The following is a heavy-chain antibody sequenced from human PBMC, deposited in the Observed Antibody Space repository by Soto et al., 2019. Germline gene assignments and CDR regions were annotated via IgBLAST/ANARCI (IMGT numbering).Heavy chain of an antibody. Sequence: SETLSLTCAVYGGSFSGYYWSWVRQPPGKGLEWIGEITRSGGINYNPSLESRVTMSLDTSKNHFSLRPNSVSDADTSIYYCARLFAGATGDWYFDLWGRGALVTVSS. CDR3: ARLFAGATGDWYFDL. D-gene: IGHD2-21*02. CDR2: ITRSGGI. V-gene: IGHV4-34*01. CDR1: GGSFSGYY. J-gene: IGHJ2*01.